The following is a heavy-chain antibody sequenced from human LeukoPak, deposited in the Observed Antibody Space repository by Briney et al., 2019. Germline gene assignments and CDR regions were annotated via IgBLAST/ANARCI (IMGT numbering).Heavy chain of an antibody. Sequence: ASVKVSCKASGYTFTSYGISWVRQAPGQGLEWMGGIIPIFGTANYAQKFQGRVTITTDESTSTAYMELSSLRSEDTAVYYCAREKRALRGAFDIWGQGTMVTVSS. CDR2: IIPIFGTA. J-gene: IGHJ3*02. CDR1: GYTFTSYG. V-gene: IGHV1-69*05. CDR3: AREKRALRGAFDI.